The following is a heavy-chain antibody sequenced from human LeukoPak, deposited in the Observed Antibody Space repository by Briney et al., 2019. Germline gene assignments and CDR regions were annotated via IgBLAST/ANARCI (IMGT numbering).Heavy chain of an antibody. J-gene: IGHJ5*02. D-gene: IGHD6-19*01. CDR2: ISDDGSNK. Sequence: GGSLRLSCAASGFTFSSYAMHWVRQAPGKGLEWVAVISDDGSNKYYADSVKGRFTISRDNSKNTLYLQMNSLRAEDTAVYYCAKEPASSGWFDPWGQGTLVAVSS. CDR1: GFTFSSYA. CDR3: AKEPASSGWFDP. V-gene: IGHV3-30-3*01.